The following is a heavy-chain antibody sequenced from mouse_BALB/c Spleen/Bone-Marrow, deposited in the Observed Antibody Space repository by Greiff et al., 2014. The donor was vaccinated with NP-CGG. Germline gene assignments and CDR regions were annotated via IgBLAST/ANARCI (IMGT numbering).Heavy chain of an antibody. CDR1: GYTFSSYW. D-gene: IGHD1-1*01. V-gene: IGHV1-9*01. CDR3: TRSSGSSTSWFAY. CDR2: ILPGSGST. J-gene: IGHJ3*01. Sequence: QVTLKESGAELMKPGASVKISCKATGYTFSSYWIEWVKQRPGHGLEWIGEILPGSGSTDYNERFKGKATFAADTSSNTAYMQLSSLTSEDSAVYYCTRSSGSSTSWFAYWGQGTLVTVSA.